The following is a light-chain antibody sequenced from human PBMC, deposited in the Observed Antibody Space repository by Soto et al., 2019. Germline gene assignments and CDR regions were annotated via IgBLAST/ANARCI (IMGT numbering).Light chain of an antibody. J-gene: IGKJ5*01. CDR1: QDIAIY. CDR2: AAS. CDR3: QQCHATPLT. Sequence: IQLTQSPSSLSASVGDRVTIPCRASQDIAIYLAWYQQKPGEAPKLLIYAASTLYGGVPSRFSGSGSGTDFALTITTLQPEDVGIYYCQQCHATPLTFGQGTRLEIK. V-gene: IGKV1-9*01.